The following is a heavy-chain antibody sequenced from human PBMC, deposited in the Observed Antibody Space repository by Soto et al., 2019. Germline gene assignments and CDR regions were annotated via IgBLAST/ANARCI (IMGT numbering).Heavy chain of an antibody. J-gene: IGHJ5*02. V-gene: IGHV3-53*04. CDR1: GFTVSSSY. CDR3: AVTRMVRGVIIPRGGWFDP. D-gene: IGHD3-10*01. Sequence: EVQLVESGGGLVQPGGSLRLSCAASGFTVSSSYMSWVRQAPGKGLEWVSVIYSGGSTYYAASVKGRFTISRHNSKNMLYLQMNSLRAEDTAVDYCAVTRMVRGVIIPRGGWFDPWGQGTLVTVSS. CDR2: IYSGGST.